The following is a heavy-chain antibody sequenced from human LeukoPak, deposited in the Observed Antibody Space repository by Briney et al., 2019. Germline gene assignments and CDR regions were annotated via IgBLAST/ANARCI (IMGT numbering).Heavy chain of an antibody. Sequence: GGSLRLSCAASGFTFSSYGMHWVRQAPGKGLEWVAVISYDGSNKYYADSVKGRFTISRANSKNTLYLQMNSLRAEDTAVYYCAKGYSGYDWSLVDYWGQGTLVTVYS. J-gene: IGHJ4*02. CDR3: AKGYSGYDWSLVDY. D-gene: IGHD5-12*01. CDR1: GFTFSSYG. CDR2: ISYDGSNK. V-gene: IGHV3-30*18.